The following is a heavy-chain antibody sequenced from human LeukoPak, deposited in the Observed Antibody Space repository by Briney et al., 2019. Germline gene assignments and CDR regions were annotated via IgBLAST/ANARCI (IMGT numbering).Heavy chain of an antibody. Sequence: GGSLRLSCAASGFTFSSYWMSWVRQAPGKGLEWVANIKQDGSEKYYVDSVKGRFTISRDNAKNSLYLQMNSLRAEDTAVYYCARTHGDSADYGMDVWGQGTTVTVSS. D-gene: IGHD4-17*01. CDR3: ARTHGDSADYGMDV. J-gene: IGHJ6*02. CDR1: GFTFSSYW. CDR2: IKQDGSEK. V-gene: IGHV3-7*01.